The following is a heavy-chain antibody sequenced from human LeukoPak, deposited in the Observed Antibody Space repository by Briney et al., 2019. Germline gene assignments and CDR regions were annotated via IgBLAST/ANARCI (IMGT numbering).Heavy chain of an antibody. V-gene: IGHV4-34*01. CDR3: ARGRPVLRYFDWLVFDY. CDR1: GGSFSGYY. Sequence: SETLSLTCAVYGGSFSGYYWSWIRQPPGKGLEWIGEINHSGNTNYNPSLKSRVTISVDTSKNQFSLKLSSVTAADTAVYYCARGRPVLRYFDWLVFDYWGQGTLVTVSS. D-gene: IGHD3-9*01. CDR2: INHSGNT. J-gene: IGHJ4*02.